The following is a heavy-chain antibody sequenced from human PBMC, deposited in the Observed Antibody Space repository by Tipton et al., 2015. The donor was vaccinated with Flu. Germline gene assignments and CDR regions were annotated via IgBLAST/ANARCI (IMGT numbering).Heavy chain of an antibody. D-gene: IGHD2-2*01. V-gene: IGHV4-39*01. CDR2: IYYSGST. Sequence: TLSLTCTVSGGSISSSSYYWGWIRQPPGKGLEWIGSIYYSGSTYYNPSLKSRVTISVDTSKNLFSLKLSSVTAADTAVYYCARTGPAAFDYWGQGTLVTVSS. J-gene: IGHJ4*02. CDR1: GGSISSSSYY. CDR3: ARTGPAAFDY.